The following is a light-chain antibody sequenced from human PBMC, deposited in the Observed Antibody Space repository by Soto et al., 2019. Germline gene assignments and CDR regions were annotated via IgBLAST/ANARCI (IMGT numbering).Light chain of an antibody. CDR1: SSNIGADFD. Sequence: QPVLTQPPSVSGAPGQRVTISCTGSSSNIGADFDVHWYQQIPGTAPKLLIHTNNHRPSGVPDRFSGSRSGTSASLAISGLQAEDEADYYCQSYDKAVSGSVFGGGTKVTVL. CDR3: QSYDKAVSGSV. V-gene: IGLV1-40*01. J-gene: IGLJ3*02. CDR2: TNN.